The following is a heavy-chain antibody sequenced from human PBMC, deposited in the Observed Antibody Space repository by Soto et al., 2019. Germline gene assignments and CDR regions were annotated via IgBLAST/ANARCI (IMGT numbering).Heavy chain of an antibody. CDR2: ISYDGSKK. CDR3: GRGSIAAAGLDP. Sequence: QVQLVESGGGVVQPGRSLGLSCAASGFTFSSYAMHWVRQAPGKGLEWVAVISYDGSKKYYADSVKGRFTISRDNSKNTLYLQMNSLRAEDTAVYYCGRGSIAAAGLDPWGQGTLVTVSS. J-gene: IGHJ5*02. CDR1: GFTFSSYA. D-gene: IGHD6-13*01. V-gene: IGHV3-30-3*01.